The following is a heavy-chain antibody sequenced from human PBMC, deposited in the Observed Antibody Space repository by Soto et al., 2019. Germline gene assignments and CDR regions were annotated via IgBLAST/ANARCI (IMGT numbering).Heavy chain of an antibody. D-gene: IGHD6-19*01. J-gene: IGHJ5*02. V-gene: IGHV3-53*01. CDR1: GFTVSSNY. Sequence: EVQLVESGGGLIQPGGSLRLSCAASGFTVSSNYMSWVRQAPGKGLEWVSVIYSGGSTYYADSVKGRFTISRDNSKNTLYLEMNSLRAEDTAVYYCAREVGGWGNWFDPWGQGTLVTVSS. CDR2: IYSGGST. CDR3: AREVGGWGNWFDP.